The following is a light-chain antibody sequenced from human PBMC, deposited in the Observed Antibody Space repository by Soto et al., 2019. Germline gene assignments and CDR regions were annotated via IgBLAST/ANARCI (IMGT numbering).Light chain of an antibody. V-gene: IGKV3-20*01. CDR1: QTVTSSY. CDR3: QQYGGSRWT. Sequence: EIVLTQSPGTLSLSPGERATLSCRASQTVTSSYFAWYQQRPGQAPRLLIYATSSRATGSPGRFSGSGSGTDFTLAISSLDPEDFAVYYCQQYGGSRWTVGQGTKVEIK. J-gene: IGKJ1*01. CDR2: ATS.